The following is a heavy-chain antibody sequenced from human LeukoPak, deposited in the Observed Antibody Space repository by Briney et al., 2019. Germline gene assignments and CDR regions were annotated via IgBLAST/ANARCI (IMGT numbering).Heavy chain of an antibody. CDR1: EFTFSSYA. D-gene: IGHD2-15*01. CDR2: ISSSSSYI. V-gene: IGHV3-21*01. Sequence: GGSLRLSCAASEFTFSSYAMSWVRQAPGKGLEWVSSISSSSSYIYYADSVKGRFTISRDNAKNSLYLQMNSLRAEDTAVYYCARDRGGGTSYYYYYGMDVWGQGTTVTVSS. J-gene: IGHJ6*02. CDR3: ARDRGGGTSYYYYYGMDV.